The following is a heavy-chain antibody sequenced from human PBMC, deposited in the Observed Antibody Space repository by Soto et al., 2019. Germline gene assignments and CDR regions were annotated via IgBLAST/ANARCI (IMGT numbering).Heavy chain of an antibody. CDR1: GGSFSGYY. CDR2: FNHRGSA. Sequence: QVQLQQWGAGLLKPSETLSLTCAVYGGSFSGYYWSWVRQPPGKGLEWIGEFNHRGSATYNPSLKPRGTMSVNTSKNHISLNLTSVTAADTAMYYCARGLTMIRGLRTPIWGQGTVVTVSS. V-gene: IGHV4-34*01. CDR3: ARGLTMIRGLRTPI. J-gene: IGHJ3*02. D-gene: IGHD3-10*01.